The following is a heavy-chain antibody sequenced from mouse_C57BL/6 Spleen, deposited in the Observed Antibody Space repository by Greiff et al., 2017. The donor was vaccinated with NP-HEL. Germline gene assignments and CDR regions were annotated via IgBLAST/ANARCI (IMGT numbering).Heavy chain of an antibody. CDR3: ARGGPEAMDY. CDR2: IYPGDGDT. V-gene: IGHV1-80*01. Sequence: QVQLQQSGAELVKPGASVKISCKASGYAFSSYWMNWVKQRPGKGLEWIGQIYPGDGDTNYNGKFKGKATMTADKSSSTAYLQLSSLTSGDSAVYFCARGGPEAMDYWGQGTSVTVSS. J-gene: IGHJ4*01. CDR1: GYAFSSYW.